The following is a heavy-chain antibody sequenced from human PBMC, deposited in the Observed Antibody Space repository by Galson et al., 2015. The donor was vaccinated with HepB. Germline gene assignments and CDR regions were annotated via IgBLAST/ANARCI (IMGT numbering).Heavy chain of an antibody. Sequence: SLRLSCAASGFTFSSYAMSWVRQAPGKGLEWVSAISGSGGSTYYADSVKGRFTISRDNSKNTLYLQMNSLRAEDTAVYYCARGLSQLWLQSWGQGTLVTVSS. V-gene: IGHV3-23*01. CDR2: ISGSGGST. CDR3: ARGLSQLWLQS. CDR1: GFTFSSYA. D-gene: IGHD5-18*01. J-gene: IGHJ4*02.